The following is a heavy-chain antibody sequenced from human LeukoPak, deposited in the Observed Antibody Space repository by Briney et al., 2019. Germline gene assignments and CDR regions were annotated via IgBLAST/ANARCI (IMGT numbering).Heavy chain of an antibody. Sequence: SETLSLTCTVSGGSISSYYWSWIRQPPGKGLEWIGYIYYSGTTNYNPSLKSRVTISVDTSKNQFSLKLSSVTAADTAVYYCARLGVRGSMVRGVKYYYYMDVWGKGTTVTVSS. D-gene: IGHD3-10*01. CDR3: ARLGVRGSMVRGVKYYYYMDV. V-gene: IGHV4-59*12. CDR1: GGSISSYY. CDR2: IYYSGTT. J-gene: IGHJ6*03.